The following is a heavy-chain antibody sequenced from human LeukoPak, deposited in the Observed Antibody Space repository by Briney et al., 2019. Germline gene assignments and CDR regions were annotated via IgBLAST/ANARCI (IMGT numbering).Heavy chain of an antibody. CDR3: VRDPRFSENFDY. J-gene: IGHJ4*02. CDR1: GFTFRSYW. V-gene: IGHV3-74*01. CDR2: INSGGSST. D-gene: IGHD6-25*01. Sequence: GGSLRLSCAASGFTFRSYWMHWVRQAPGKGLVCVSRINSGGSSTNYADSVKGRFTISRDNAKNTLYLQMNSLRAEDTAIYYCVRDPRFSENFDYWGQGALVTVSS.